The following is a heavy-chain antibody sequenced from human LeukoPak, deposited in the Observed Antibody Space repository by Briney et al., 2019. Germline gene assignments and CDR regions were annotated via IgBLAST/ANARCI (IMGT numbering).Heavy chain of an antibody. Sequence: GASVKVSCKVSGYTLTELSMHWVRQAPGKGLEWMGGFDPEDGETIYAQKSQGRVTMTEDTSTDTAYMELSSLRSEDTAVYYCATDMKPGLRAINDAFDIWGQGTMVTVSS. CDR2: FDPEDGET. D-gene: IGHD3-16*01. CDR3: ATDMKPGLRAINDAFDI. J-gene: IGHJ3*02. CDR1: GYTLTELS. V-gene: IGHV1-24*01.